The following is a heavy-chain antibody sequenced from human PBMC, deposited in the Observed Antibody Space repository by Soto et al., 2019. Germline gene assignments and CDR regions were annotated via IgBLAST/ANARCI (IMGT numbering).Heavy chain of an antibody. CDR3: ARDTGVVANGPEY. CDR1: GFTFSSYS. CDR2: ISSSSSYI. D-gene: IGHD2-15*01. J-gene: IGHJ4*02. V-gene: IGHV3-21*01. Sequence: PGGSLRLSCAASGFTFSSYSMNWVRQAPGKGLEWVSSISSSSSYIYYADSVKGRFTISRDNAKNSLYLQMNSLRAEDTAVYYCARDTGVVANGPEYWGQGTLVTVSS.